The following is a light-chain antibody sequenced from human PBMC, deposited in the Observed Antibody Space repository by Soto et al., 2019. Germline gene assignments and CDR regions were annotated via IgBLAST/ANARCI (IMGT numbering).Light chain of an antibody. CDR2: DAS. CDR3: QQRSSWHST. CDR1: QSVSSY. Sequence: EIVLTQSPATLSLSPGERAALSCRASQSVSSYLAWYQQKPGQAPRLLIYDASKRATGIPARFSGSGYGTDFTLTISRLEPEDFAVYFCQQRSSWHSTFGGGTKVEV. J-gene: IGKJ4*01. V-gene: IGKV3-11*01.